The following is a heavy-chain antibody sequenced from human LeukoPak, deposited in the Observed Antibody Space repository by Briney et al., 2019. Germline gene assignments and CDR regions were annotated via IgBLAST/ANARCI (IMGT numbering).Heavy chain of an antibody. J-gene: IGHJ3*02. D-gene: IGHD3-22*01. CDR2: IYYSGST. V-gene: IGHV4-59*12. Sequence: SETLSLTCTVSGGSISSYYWSWIRQPPGKGLEWIGYIYYSGSTNYNPSLKSRVTISVDTSKNQFSLKLSSVTAADTAVYYCAREWGGYYYDSQEKDAFDIWGQGTMVTVSS. CDR1: GGSISSYY. CDR3: AREWGGYYYDSQEKDAFDI.